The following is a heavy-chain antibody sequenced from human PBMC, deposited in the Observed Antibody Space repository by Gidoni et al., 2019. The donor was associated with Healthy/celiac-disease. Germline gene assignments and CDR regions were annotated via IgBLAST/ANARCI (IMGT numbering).Heavy chain of an antibody. Sequence: WSAGLLKPSETLSLTCAVYGGSFSGYYWSWIRQPPGTGLEWIGEINHSGSTNYNPSLKSRVTISVDTSKNQFSLKLSSVTAADTAVYYCARVCRERGYSSSWYSGGLAKNYYYYGMDVWGQGTTVTVSS. V-gene: IGHV4-34*01. CDR2: INHSGST. CDR1: GGSFSGYY. CDR3: ARVCRERGYSSSWYSGGLAKNYYYYGMDV. D-gene: IGHD6-13*01. J-gene: IGHJ6*02.